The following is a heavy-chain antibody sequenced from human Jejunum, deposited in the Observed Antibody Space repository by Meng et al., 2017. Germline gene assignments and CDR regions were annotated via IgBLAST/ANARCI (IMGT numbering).Heavy chain of an antibody. CDR2: MIPNSGNT. V-gene: IGHV1-8*01. CDR1: GYTFTNYN. J-gene: IGHJ4*02. Sequence: HVRLLPFGTEVKKPGASVKVCCEASGYTFTNYNIPSARPATAQGLEWMGWMIPNSGNTGYAQKFQGRVTMTRSTSISTAYLELSSLRFEDTAVYYCAREYSSYPDYWGQGTLVTVSS. D-gene: IGHD6-6*01. CDR3: AREYSSYPDY.